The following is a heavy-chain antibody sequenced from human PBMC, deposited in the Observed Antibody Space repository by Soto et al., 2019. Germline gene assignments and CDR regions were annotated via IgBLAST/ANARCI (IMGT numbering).Heavy chain of an antibody. J-gene: IGHJ6*02. D-gene: IGHD3-9*01. CDR2: LYRGGSR. CDR3: ARDFKDLTNFYYYGMDL. CDR1: GFTVSSHD. Sequence: LRLSCAGSGFTVSSHDMSWVRQAPGKGLEWVSVLYRGGSRYYADSVKGRFTISRDNPKSILYLQMNSLRAEDTAVYYCARDFKDLTNFYYYGMDLWGQGTTVTVSS. V-gene: IGHV3-53*01.